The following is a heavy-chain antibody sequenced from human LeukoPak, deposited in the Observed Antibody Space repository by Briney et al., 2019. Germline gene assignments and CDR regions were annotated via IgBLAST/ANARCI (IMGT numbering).Heavy chain of an antibody. CDR3: ARDFAQNWFDT. CDR1: GFTFSLYE. Sequence: GGSLRLSCVASGFTFSLYEMNWVRQAPGKGLEWVSCISKCGNKLHYADSVKGRFTISRDNAKNSLYLQMNRLRVEDTAVYYCARDFAQNWFDTWGQGTLVTVSA. J-gene: IGHJ5*02. D-gene: IGHD2-21*01. CDR2: ISKCGNKL. V-gene: IGHV3-48*03.